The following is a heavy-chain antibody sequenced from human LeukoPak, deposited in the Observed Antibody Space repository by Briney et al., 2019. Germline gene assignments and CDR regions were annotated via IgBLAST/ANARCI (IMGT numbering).Heavy chain of an antibody. Sequence: SETLSLTCTVSGGSISSYYWSWIRQPPGKGLEWIGYINYSGSTNYNPSLKSRVTISVDTSKNQFSLKLSSVTAADTAVYYCARALVFNYYDFWSGYYHWFDPWGQGTLVTVSS. CDR1: GGSISSYY. J-gene: IGHJ5*02. CDR3: ARALVFNYYDFWSGYYHWFDP. CDR2: INYSGST. V-gene: IGHV4-59*01. D-gene: IGHD3-3*01.